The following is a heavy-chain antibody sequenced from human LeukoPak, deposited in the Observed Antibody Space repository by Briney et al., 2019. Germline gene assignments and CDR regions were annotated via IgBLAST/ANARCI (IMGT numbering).Heavy chain of an antibody. CDR3: ARASGCGGDCYAFDH. CDR2: ISSSSSTI. Sequence: PGGSLRLSCAASGFTFSSYSMNWVRQAPGKGLGWVSYISSSSSTIYYADSVKGRFTISRDNAKKSLYLQVHSLRSENTAVYSVARASGCGGDCYAFDHWGQGTLVTVSS. V-gene: IGHV3-48*01. CDR1: GFTFSSYS. J-gene: IGHJ4*02. D-gene: IGHD2-21*01.